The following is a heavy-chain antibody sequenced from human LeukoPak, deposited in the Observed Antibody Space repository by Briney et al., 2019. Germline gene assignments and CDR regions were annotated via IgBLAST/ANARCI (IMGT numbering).Heavy chain of an antibody. CDR1: GYTFTSYG. D-gene: IGHD3-10*01. CDR3: ASTMARGVIIPYYFGY. Sequence: ASVKVSCKASGYTFTSYGISWVRQAPGQGLEWMGWISAYNGNTNYAQKLQGRVTMTTDTSTSTAYMELRSLRSDDTAVYYCASTMARGVIIPYYFGYWGQGALVTVSS. V-gene: IGHV1-18*01. J-gene: IGHJ4*02. CDR2: ISAYNGNT.